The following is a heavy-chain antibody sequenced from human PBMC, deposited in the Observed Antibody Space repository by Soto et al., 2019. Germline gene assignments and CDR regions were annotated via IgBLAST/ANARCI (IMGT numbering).Heavy chain of an antibody. CDR2: LYHSAST. V-gene: IGHV4-38-2*02. D-gene: IGHD3-10*01. CDR3: ARDYVYGPTRPGRFDF. CDR1: GYSISSGYY. J-gene: IGHJ4*02. Sequence: PSETLSLTCAVSGYSISSGYYWGWLRQSPGKGLEWVGSLYHSASTYYNPSLKSRVTLSVDTSKNQFSLTLTSVTAADTAVYFCARDYVYGPTRPGRFDFWGQGTLVTVSS.